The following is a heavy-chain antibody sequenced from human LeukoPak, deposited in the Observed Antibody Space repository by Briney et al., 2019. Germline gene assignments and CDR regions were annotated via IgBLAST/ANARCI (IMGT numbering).Heavy chain of an antibody. CDR3: AKDLGGAIPRHILVVPAAIWSGYYYYYMDV. V-gene: IGHV3-23*01. D-gene: IGHD2-2*02. Sequence: PGGSLRLSCAASGFTFSSYAMSWVRQAPGKGLEWVSAISGSGGSTYSADSVEGRFTISRDNSKTTLYLQMYSLRAEDTAVYYCAKDLGGAIPRHILVVPAAIWSGYYYYYMDVWGKGTTVTVSS. J-gene: IGHJ6*03. CDR2: ISGSGGST. CDR1: GFTFSSYA.